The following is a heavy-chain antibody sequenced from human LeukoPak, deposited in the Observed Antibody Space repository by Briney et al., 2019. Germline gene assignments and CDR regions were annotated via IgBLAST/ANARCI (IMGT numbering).Heavy chain of an antibody. CDR1: GFTFSSYS. V-gene: IGHV3-21*01. D-gene: IGHD3-10*01. CDR3: ARPPRGDYYGSGSYYEISYYYYMDV. CDR2: ISSSSSYI. Sequence: PGGSLRLSCAASGFTFSSYSMNWVRQAPAKGLEWVSSISSSSSYIYYANSVKGRFTISRDNAKNSLYLQMNSLRAQDTAVYYCARPPRGDYYGSGSYYEISYYYYMDVWGKGTTVTVSS. J-gene: IGHJ6*03.